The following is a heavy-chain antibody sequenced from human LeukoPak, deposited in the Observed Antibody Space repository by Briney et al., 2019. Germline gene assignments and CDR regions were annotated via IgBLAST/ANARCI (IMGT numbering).Heavy chain of an antibody. CDR1: GYTFTSYA. V-gene: IGHV7-4-1*02. CDR2: INTNTGNP. Sequence: ASVKVSCKASGYTFTSYAMNWVRQAPGQGLEWMGWINTNTGNPTYAQGFTGRFVFSLDTSASTAYLQISSLKAEDTAVYYCARDLDSSGWYRGNFDYWGQGTLVTVSS. D-gene: IGHD6-19*01. CDR3: ARDLDSSGWYRGNFDY. J-gene: IGHJ4*02.